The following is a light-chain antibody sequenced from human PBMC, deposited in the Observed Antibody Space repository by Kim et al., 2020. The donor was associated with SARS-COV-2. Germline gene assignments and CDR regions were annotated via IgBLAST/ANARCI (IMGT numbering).Light chain of an antibody. CDR2: GAS. CDR1: QSVSSN. Sequence: EIVMTQSPATLSVSPGERATLSCRASQSVSSNLAWYQQKPGQAPRLLIYGASMRATGIPARFSGSGSGTEFTLTINSLQSEDFAVYYCQHYDGLPLTFGGGTKVDIK. V-gene: IGKV3D-15*01. J-gene: IGKJ4*01. CDR3: QHYDGLPLT.